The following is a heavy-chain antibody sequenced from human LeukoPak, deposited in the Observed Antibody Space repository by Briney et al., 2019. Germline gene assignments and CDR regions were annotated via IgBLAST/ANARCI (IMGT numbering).Heavy chain of an antibody. D-gene: IGHD5-18*01. CDR3: ARGAFGGYSYGANYYYYGMDV. Sequence: SETLSLTCTVSGGSISSSSHYWGWIRQPPGKGLEWIGSIYYSGGTYYNPSLKSRVTISVDTSKNQFSLKLSSVTAADTAVYYCARGAFGGYSYGANYYYYGMDVWGQGTTVTVSS. J-gene: IGHJ6*02. V-gene: IGHV4-39*01. CDR1: GGSISSSSHY. CDR2: IYYSGGT.